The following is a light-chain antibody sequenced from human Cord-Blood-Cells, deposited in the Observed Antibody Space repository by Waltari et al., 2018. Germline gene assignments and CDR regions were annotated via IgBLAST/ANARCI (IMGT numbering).Light chain of an antibody. CDR3: QSYDSSNQV. CDR2: EDN. J-gene: IGLJ3*02. V-gene: IGLV6-57*03. CDR1: SGSIASNY. Sequence: NFMLTQPHSVSESPGKTVTISCTRSSGSIASNYVQWYQQRPGSAPTTVIYEDNHRPSGVPDRFSGSIDRSSNSASLTISGLKTEDEADYYCQSYDSSNQVFGGGTKLTVL.